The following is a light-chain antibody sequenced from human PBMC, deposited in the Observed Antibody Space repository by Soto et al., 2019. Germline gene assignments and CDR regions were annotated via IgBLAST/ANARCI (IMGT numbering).Light chain of an antibody. CDR1: SSDVGSYNL. CDR3: CSYAGSSTSLYV. Sequence: QSALTQPASVSGSPGQSITISCNGTSSDVGSYNLVSWYQQPPGKAPKLMIYEGSKRPSGISNRFSGSKSGNTASLTISGLQAEDEADYYCCSYAGSSTSLYVFGTGTKLTVL. J-gene: IGLJ1*01. V-gene: IGLV2-23*01. CDR2: EGS.